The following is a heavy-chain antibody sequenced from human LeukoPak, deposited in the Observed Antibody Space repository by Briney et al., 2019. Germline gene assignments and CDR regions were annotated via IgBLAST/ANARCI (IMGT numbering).Heavy chain of an antibody. CDR1: GFNFDDFG. D-gene: IGHD5-24*01. J-gene: IGHJ4*02. V-gene: IGHV3-20*04. CDR2: INWNGDST. Sequence: GGSLRLSCSGSGFNFDDFGITWVRQAPGKGREWVSGINWNGDSTYYADSAKGRFTISRDNAKNSLYLQMNSLRAEDTAVYYCASGGDGYAKPYSWGQGTLVTVSS. CDR3: ASGGDGYAKPYS.